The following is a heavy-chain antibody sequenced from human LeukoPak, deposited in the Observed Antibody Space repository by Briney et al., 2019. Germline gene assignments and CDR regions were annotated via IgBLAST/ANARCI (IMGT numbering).Heavy chain of an antibody. V-gene: IGHV4-39*01. CDR3: ARQGDGGRAYDH. D-gene: IGHD4-23*01. CDR2: IFYSGNT. CDR1: GGSISSSSYY. Sequence: SETLSLTCTVSGGSISSSSYYWGWIRQPPGKGLEWIASIFYSGNTFYNPSLRSRVTTSVDTSKNHFSLKLSSVTAADAAVYYCARQGDGGRAYDHWDQGTLVTVSS. J-gene: IGHJ4*02.